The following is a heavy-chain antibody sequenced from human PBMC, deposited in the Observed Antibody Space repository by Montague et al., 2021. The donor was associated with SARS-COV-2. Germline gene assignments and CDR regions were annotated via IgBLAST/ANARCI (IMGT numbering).Heavy chain of an antibody. J-gene: IGHJ4*02. D-gene: IGHD3-3*01. CDR1: GFTFSSYE. Sequence: LRLSCAASGFTFSSYEMNWVRQHPGKGLEWIGYIYYSGSTYYNPSLKSRVTISVDTSKNQFSLKLSSVTAADTAVYYCARAGITIFGVVTHYDYWGQGTLVTVSS. CDR3: ARAGITIFGVVTHYDY. CDR2: IYYSGST. V-gene: IGHV4-31*02.